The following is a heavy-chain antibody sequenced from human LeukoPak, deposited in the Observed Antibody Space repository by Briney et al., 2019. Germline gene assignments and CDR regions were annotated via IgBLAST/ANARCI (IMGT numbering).Heavy chain of an antibody. CDR2: IRYDGSNK. D-gene: IGHD4-17*01. CDR1: GFTFSSYG. J-gene: IGHJ1*01. Sequence: PGGSLRLSCAASGFTFSSYGMHWVRQAPGKGLEWVAFIRYDGSNKYYADSVKGRFTISRDNPKNTLYLQMNSLRAEDTAVYYCARPSGSTVTTRGYFQHWGQGTLVTVSS. CDR3: ARPSGSTVTTRGYFQH. V-gene: IGHV3-30*02.